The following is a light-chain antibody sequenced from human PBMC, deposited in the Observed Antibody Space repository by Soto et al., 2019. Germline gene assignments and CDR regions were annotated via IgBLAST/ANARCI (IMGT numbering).Light chain of an antibody. Sequence: QSALTQPASVSGSPGQSITISCTGTSSDVGGYSYVSWYQQHPGKAPKLMIYEVSSRPSGVSSRFSGSKSGNTASLTISGLQAEDEADYYCSSFERRGTRVIGGGTKLTVL. CDR1: SSDVGGYSY. CDR2: EVS. V-gene: IGLV2-14*01. J-gene: IGLJ2*01. CDR3: SSFERRGTRV.